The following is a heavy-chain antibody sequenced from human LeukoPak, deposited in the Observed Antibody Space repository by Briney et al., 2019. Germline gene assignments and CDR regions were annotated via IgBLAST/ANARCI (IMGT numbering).Heavy chain of an antibody. CDR2: ISAYNRNT. CDR3: ARDTAVAYYGTDV. Sequence: ASVKVSCKASGYTYTSYGISWVRQAPGQGLEWMGWISAYNRNTNYAQKFQDRVTMTTDSSTTTAYMELRSLTSDDTALYYCARDTAVAYYGTDVWGQGTTVAVSS. J-gene: IGHJ6*02. D-gene: IGHD5-18*01. CDR1: GYTYTSYG. V-gene: IGHV1-18*01.